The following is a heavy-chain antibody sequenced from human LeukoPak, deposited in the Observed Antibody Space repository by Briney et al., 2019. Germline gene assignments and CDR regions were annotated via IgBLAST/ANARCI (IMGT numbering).Heavy chain of an antibody. V-gene: IGHV4-59*01. CDR3: GRVGESGYSYGSVRYYYYGMDV. CDR1: GGSISSYY. Sequence: SETLSLTCTVSGGSISSYYWSWIRQPPGKGLEWIGYIYYSGSTKYNPSLKSRVTISVDTSNNQFSLKLSSVTAADAAVYYCGRVGESGYSYGSVRYYYYGMDVWGQGTTVTVSS. CDR2: IYYSGST. J-gene: IGHJ6*02. D-gene: IGHD5-18*01.